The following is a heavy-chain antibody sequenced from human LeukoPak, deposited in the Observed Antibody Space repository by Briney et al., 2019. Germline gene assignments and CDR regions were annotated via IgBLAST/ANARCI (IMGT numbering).Heavy chain of an antibody. CDR1: GFAFSSYA. J-gene: IGHJ3*01. V-gene: IGHV3-23*01. CDR2: ISGSLGTT. Sequence: RSGGSLRLSCSASGFAFSSYAMSWVRQAPGRGLEWVSAISGSLGTTYYAQPVKGRFTISRDNSKSTVYLQMDSLRAEDTAVYYCLKDLKNYSDRSNYWACGQGTMVSVSS. D-gene: IGHD3-22*01. CDR3: LKDLKNYSDRSNYWA.